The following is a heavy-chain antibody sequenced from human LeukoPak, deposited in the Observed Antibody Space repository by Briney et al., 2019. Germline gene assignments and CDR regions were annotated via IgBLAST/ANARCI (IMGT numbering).Heavy chain of an antibody. V-gene: IGHV3-48*01. J-gene: IGHJ6*02. CDR1: GFTFSAYS. CDR2: ISSGGDTT. D-gene: IGHD2-2*02. Sequence: PGGSLRLSCAASGFTFSAYSITWVRQALGKGLEWISHISSGGDTTYYADSVKGRFTISRDNSKNTLYLQMNSLRAEDTAVYYCASLYCSSTSCYRLGNYYYGMDVWGQGTTVTVSS. CDR3: ASLYCSSTSCYRLGNYYYGMDV.